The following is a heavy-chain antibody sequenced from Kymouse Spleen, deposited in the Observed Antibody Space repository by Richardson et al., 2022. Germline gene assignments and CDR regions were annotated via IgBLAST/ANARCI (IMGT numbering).Heavy chain of an antibody. V-gene: IGHV3-33*01. Sequence: QVQLVESGGGVVQPGRSLRLSCAASGFTFSSYGMHWVRQAPGKGLEWVAVIWYDGSNKYYADSVKGRFTISRDNSKNTLYLQMNSLRAEDTAVYYCARGRGRIAVATSFDYWGQGTLVTVSS. CDR2: IWYDGSNK. CDR1: GFTFSSYG. CDR3: ARGRGRIAVATSFDY. D-gene: IGHD6-19*01. J-gene: IGHJ4*02.